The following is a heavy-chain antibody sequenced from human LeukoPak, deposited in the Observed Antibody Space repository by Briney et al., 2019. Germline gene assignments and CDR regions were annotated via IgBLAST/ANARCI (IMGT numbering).Heavy chain of an antibody. CDR1: GFTLRSYA. V-gene: IGHV3-23*01. J-gene: IGHJ5*02. CDR2: ISGSGGST. CDR3: AKAAWGVNWTYGTWFDP. Sequence: GGSLRLSCAASGFTLRSYAMSWVRQAPGKGLEWVSAISGSGGSTYYADSVKGRFTISRDNSKNTLYLQMNSLRAEDTAVYYCAKAAWGVNWTYGTWFDPWGQGTLVTVSS. D-gene: IGHD1-7*01.